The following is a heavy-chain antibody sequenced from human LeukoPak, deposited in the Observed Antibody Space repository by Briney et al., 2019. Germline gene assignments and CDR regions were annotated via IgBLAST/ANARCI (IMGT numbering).Heavy chain of an antibody. J-gene: IGHJ4*02. CDR3: AREGQQLGFDY. Sequence: GGSLTLSCAASGFTVSSNYMSWVRQAPGKGLEWVSVIYSGGSTYYADSVKGRFTISRDNSKNTLYLQMNSLRAEDTAVYYCAREGQQLGFDYWGQGTLVTVSS. V-gene: IGHV3-53*01. D-gene: IGHD6-13*01. CDR1: GFTVSSNY. CDR2: IYSGGST.